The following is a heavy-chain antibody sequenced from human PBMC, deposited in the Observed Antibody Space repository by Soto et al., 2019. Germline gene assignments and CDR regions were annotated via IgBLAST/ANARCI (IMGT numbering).Heavy chain of an antibody. V-gene: IGHV1-18*01. CDR3: AREVLWFGELAREANWFDP. CDR1: GYTFTSYG. J-gene: IGHJ5*02. CDR2: ISAYNGNT. D-gene: IGHD3-10*01. Sequence: QVQLVQSGAEVKKPGASVKVSCKASGYTFTSYGIIWVRQAPGQGLEWMGWISAYNGNTNYAQKLQGRVTMTTDTSTSTAYMELRSLRSDDTAVYYCAREVLWFGELAREANWFDPWGQGTLVTVSS.